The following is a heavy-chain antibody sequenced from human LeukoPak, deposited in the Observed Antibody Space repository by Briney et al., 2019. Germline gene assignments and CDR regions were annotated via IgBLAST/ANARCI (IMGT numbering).Heavy chain of an antibody. CDR3: AKDGLYYDGSSHIYYFDY. CDR2: IPGSGGVT. J-gene: IGHJ4*02. CDR1: GFSFSDYS. Sequence: GGSLRLSCAASGFSFSDYSMAWVRKAPGEGLEWVTVIPGSGGVTHYAGSVKGRFTIARDNSKNTLYLQMINLRVEDTARYYCAKDGLYYDGSSHIYYFDYWGQGTLVAVSS. V-gene: IGHV3-23*01. D-gene: IGHD3-22*01.